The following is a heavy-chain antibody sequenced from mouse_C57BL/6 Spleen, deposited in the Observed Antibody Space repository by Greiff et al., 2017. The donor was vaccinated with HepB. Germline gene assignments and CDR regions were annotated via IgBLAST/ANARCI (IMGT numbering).Heavy chain of an antibody. CDR3: VRNPLYAMDY. V-gene: IGHV10-1*01. CDR1: GFSFNTYA. CDR2: IRSKSNNYAT. Sequence: GGGLVQPKGSLKLSCAASGFSFNTYAMNWVRQAPGKGLEWVARIRSKSNNYATYYADSVKDRFTISRDDSESMLYLQMNNLKTEDTAMYYCVRNPLYAMDYWGQGTSVTVSS. J-gene: IGHJ4*01.